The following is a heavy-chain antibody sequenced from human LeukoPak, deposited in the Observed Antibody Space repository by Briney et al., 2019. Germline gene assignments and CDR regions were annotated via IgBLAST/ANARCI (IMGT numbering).Heavy chain of an antibody. CDR3: ARDYYGSGSTQDYYGMDV. CDR1: GGSISSYY. J-gene: IGHJ6*02. CDR2: IYYSGST. V-gene: IGHV4-59*01. Sequence: SETLSLTCTVSGGSISSYYWSWIRQPPGKGLEGIGYIYYSGSTNYNPSLKSRVTISVDTSKNQFSLKLSSVTAADTAVYYCARDYYGSGSTQDYYGMDVWGQGTTVTVSS. D-gene: IGHD3-10*01.